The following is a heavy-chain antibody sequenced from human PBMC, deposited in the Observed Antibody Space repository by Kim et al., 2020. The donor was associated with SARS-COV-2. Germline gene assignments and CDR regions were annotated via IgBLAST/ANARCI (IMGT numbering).Heavy chain of an antibody. CDR1: GFTFNNYA. Sequence: GGSLRLSCAASGFTFNNYAMSWVRQAPGKGLEWVSGISGSGDSTDYADSVKGRFTISRYSSKNMLYLQMNSLRAEDTALYYCAKPVSILYYYYGLDVWG. V-gene: IGHV3-23*01. D-gene: IGHD3-16*01. CDR2: ISGSGDST. J-gene: IGHJ6*02. CDR3: AKPVSILYYYYGLDV.